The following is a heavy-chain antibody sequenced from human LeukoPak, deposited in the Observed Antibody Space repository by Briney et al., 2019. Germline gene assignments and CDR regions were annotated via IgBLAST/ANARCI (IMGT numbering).Heavy chain of an antibody. J-gene: IGHJ4*02. V-gene: IGHV3-23*01. CDR2: ISGSGGST. CDR1: GFTFSSYA. Sequence: HPGGSLRLSCAASGFTFSSYAMSWVRQAPGKGPEWVSAISGSGGSTYYADSVKGRFTISRDNSRNTLFLQMNSLRAEDTAVYYCAKVVSGLSGYFDYWGQGTLVTVSS. D-gene: IGHD3-10*01. CDR3: AKVVSGLSGYFDY.